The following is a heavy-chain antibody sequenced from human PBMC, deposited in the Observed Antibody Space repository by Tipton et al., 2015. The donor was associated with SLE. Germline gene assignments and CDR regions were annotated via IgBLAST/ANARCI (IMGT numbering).Heavy chain of an antibody. V-gene: IGHV4-59*08. CDR3: ARRFRDSYYSDY. Sequence: TLSLTCTVSGVSISDHSWGWIRQPPGKGLEWIGYISYSGRSNYNPSLKSQVTISLDTSKNQVSLKVSSVTAADTAVYYCARRFRDSYYSDYWGQGTLVTVSS. CDR2: ISYSGRS. CDR1: GVSISDHS. J-gene: IGHJ4*02.